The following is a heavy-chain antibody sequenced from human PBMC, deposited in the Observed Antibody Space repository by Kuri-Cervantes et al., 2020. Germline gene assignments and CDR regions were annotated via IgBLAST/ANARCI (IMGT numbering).Heavy chain of an antibody. J-gene: IGHJ3*01. CDR1: GFTFSSYA. V-gene: IGHV3-7*02. CDR2: IKQDGSEK. Sequence: GESPKISCAASGFTFSSYAMSWVRQAPGKGLEWVANIKQDGSEKYYVDSVKGRFTISRDNAKNTLHLQMDSLRAEDTAVYYCVNDGFDVWGQGTLVTVSS. CDR3: VNDGFDV.